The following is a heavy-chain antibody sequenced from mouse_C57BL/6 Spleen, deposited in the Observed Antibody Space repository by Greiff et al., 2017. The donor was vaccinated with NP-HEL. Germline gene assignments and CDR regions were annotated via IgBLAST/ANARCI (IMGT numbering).Heavy chain of an antibody. CDR3: ARPSYDGYSWFAY. CDR1: GFTFSDYG. J-gene: IGHJ3*01. Sequence: DVKLVESGGGLVQPGGSLKLSCAASGFTFSDYGMAWVRQAPRKGPEWVAFISNLAYSIYYADTVTGRFTISRENAKNTLYLEMSSLRSEDTAMYYCARPSYDGYSWFAYWGQGTLVTVSA. V-gene: IGHV5-15*01. D-gene: IGHD2-3*01. CDR2: ISNLAYSI.